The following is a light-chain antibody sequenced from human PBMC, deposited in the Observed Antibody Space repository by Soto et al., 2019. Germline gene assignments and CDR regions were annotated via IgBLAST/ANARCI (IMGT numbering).Light chain of an antibody. Sequence: EIVLTLSPGTLSLSPGERATLSCRASQSVSSSYLAWYRQKPGQAPRLLIYGASSRATGIPDRVSGSGSGTDFTLTISRLEPEDFAVYYCQQYGSSPCTFGQGTKLQIK. CDR3: QQYGSSPCT. J-gene: IGKJ2*02. CDR1: QSVSSSY. V-gene: IGKV3-20*01. CDR2: GAS.